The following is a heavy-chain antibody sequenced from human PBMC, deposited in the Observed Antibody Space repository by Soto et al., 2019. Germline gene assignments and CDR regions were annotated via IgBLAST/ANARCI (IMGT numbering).Heavy chain of an antibody. CDR1: GFTFTRYS. V-gene: IGHV3-21*01. J-gene: IGHJ4*02. CDR3: ARESEDLTSNFDY. CDR2: ISSTTNYI. Sequence: LRLSCAASGFTFTRYSMNWVRRAPGKGLEWVSSISSTTNYIYYADSMKGRFTVSRDNAKNSVYLEMNSLSAEDTAVYYCARESEDLTSNFDYWGQGTLVTVSS.